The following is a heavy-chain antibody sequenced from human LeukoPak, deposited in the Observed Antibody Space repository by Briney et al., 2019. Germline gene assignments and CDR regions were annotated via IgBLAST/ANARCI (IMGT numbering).Heavy chain of an antibody. D-gene: IGHD6-6*01. CDR3: AKDRWYSSSGFFDY. J-gene: IGHJ4*02. CDR2: ITGSGGST. V-gene: IGHV3-23*01. Sequence: GGSLRLSCAVSGFTFSSYAMNWVRQAPGKGLEWVSTITGSGGSTYYADSVKGRFTTSRDSSKNTLYLQMNSLRAEDTAVYYCAKDRWYSSSGFFDYWGQGTLVTVSS. CDR1: GFTFSSYA.